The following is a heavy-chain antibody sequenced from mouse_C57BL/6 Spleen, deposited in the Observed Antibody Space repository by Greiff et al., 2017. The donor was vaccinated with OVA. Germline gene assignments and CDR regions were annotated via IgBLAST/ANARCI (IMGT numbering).Heavy chain of an antibody. CDR3: ARRSSGYLYAMDY. CDR1: GYTFTSYW. Sequence: VKLQQPGAELVRPGSSVKLSCKASGYTFTSYWMDWVKQRPGQGLEWIGNIYPSDSETHYNQKFKDKATLTVDKSSSTAYMQLSSLTSEDSAVYYCARRSSGYLYAMDYWGQGTSVTVSS. D-gene: IGHD3-2*02. V-gene: IGHV1-61*01. CDR2: IYPSDSET. J-gene: IGHJ4*01.